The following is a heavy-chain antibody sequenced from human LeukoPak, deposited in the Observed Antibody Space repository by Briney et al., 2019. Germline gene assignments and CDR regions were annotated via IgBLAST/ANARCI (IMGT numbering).Heavy chain of an antibody. CDR2: MSPNSGNT. CDR3: ARKRWFWYYDSSGYSGYYMDV. V-gene: IGHV1-8*03. Sequence: GASVKVSCKASGYTFTSYDINWVRQATGQGLEWMGWMSPNSGNTGYAQKFQGRVTITRNTSISTAYMELSSLRSEDTAVYYCARKRWFWYYDSSGYSGYYMDVWGKGTTVTVSS. D-gene: IGHD3-22*01. CDR1: GYTFTSYD. J-gene: IGHJ6*03.